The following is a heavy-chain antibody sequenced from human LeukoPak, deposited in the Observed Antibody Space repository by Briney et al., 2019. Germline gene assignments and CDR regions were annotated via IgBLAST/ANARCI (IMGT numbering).Heavy chain of an antibody. V-gene: IGHV3-23*01. CDR3: ARVMAVAENGMDV. CDR2: ISGSGGST. J-gene: IGHJ6*02. Sequence: GGSLRLSCAASGFTFSSYAMSWVRQAPGKGLEWVSAISGSGGSTYYADSVKGRFTISRDNSKNTLYLQMNSLRAEDTAVYYCARVMAVAENGMDVWGQGTTVTVSS. D-gene: IGHD6-19*01. CDR1: GFTFSSYA.